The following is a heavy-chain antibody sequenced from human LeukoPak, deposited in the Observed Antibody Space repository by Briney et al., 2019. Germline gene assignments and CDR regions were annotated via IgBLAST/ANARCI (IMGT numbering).Heavy chain of an antibody. CDR3: ARVGYYGSGSYVHWFDP. CDR1: GYTFTSYG. J-gene: IGHJ5*02. Sequence: ASVKVSCKASGYTFTSYGISWVRQAPGQGLEWMGWISAYNGNTNYAQNLQGRVTMTTDTSTSTAYMELRSLRSDDTAVYYCARVGYYGSGSYVHWFDPWGQGTLVTVSS. CDR2: ISAYNGNT. D-gene: IGHD3-10*01. V-gene: IGHV1-18*01.